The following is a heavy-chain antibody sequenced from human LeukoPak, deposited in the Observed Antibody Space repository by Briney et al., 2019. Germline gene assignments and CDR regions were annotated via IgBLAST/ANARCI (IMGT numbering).Heavy chain of an antibody. J-gene: IGHJ4*02. CDR1: GLTVTNAW. CDR3: TTGIRGD. D-gene: IGHD3-10*01. V-gene: IGHV3-15*07. CDR2: IASKTDGGAT. Sequence: PGGSLRLSCSASGLTVTNAWMNWVRQAPGEGLDWVGRIASKTDGGATDYAAPVKGRFTISRDDSKNTLNLQMNSLKTEDTAVYYCTTGIRGDWGQGTLVTISS.